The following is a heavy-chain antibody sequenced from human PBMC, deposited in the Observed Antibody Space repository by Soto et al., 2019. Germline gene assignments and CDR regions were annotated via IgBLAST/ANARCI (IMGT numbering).Heavy chain of an antibody. V-gene: IGHV3-72*01. D-gene: IGHD3-3*01. CDR2: TRNKANSYTT. Sequence: PGGSLRLSCAASGFTFSDHYMDWVRQAPGKGLEWVGRTRNKANSYTTEYAASVKGRFTISRDDSKNSLYLQMNSLKTEDTAVYYCARGYLTIFGVVYGMDVWGQGTTVTAP. CDR1: GFTFSDHY. J-gene: IGHJ6*02. CDR3: ARGYLTIFGVVYGMDV.